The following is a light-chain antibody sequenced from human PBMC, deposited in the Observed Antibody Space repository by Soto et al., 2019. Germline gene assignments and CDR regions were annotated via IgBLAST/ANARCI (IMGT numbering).Light chain of an antibody. CDR3: QQYNNWPPWT. V-gene: IGKV3-15*01. CDR1: QSVSSN. J-gene: IGKJ1*01. CDR2: GSS. Sequence: EIVMTQSPATLSVSPGERATLSCRASQSVSSNLAWYQQKPCQAPMLLIYGSSTRDTGIPARFSGSGSGTEFTLTISSLQSEDFAVYYCQQYNNWPPWTFGQGTKVEIK.